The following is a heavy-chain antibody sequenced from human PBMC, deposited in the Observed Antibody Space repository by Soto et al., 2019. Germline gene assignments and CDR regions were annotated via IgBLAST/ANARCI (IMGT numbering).Heavy chain of an antibody. V-gene: IGHV4-4*02. Sequence: PAETLSLTCAVSGGSISSSNWWSWVRQPPGKGLEWIGEIYHSGSTNYNPSLKSRVTTSVDKSKNQFSLKLSSVTAADTAVYYCARDREYCSSTSCYRYCGMDVWGQGTTVTVSS. D-gene: IGHD2-2*01. CDR3: ARDREYCSSTSCYRYCGMDV. CDR2: IYHSGST. J-gene: IGHJ6*02. CDR1: GGSISSSNW.